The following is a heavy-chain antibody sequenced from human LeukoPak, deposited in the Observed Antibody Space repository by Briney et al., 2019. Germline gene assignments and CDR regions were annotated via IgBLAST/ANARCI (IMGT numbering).Heavy chain of an antibody. J-gene: IGHJ4*02. V-gene: IGHV1-24*01. CDR2: FDPEDGET. CDR3: ATVPRGQQLAYFDY. CDR1: GYTFTSYY. D-gene: IGHD6-13*01. Sequence: ASVKVSCKASGYTFTSYYMHWVRQAPGKGLEWMGGFDPEDGETIYAQKFQGRVTMTEDTSTDTAYMELSSLRSEDTAVYYCATVPRGQQLAYFDYWGQGTLVTVSS.